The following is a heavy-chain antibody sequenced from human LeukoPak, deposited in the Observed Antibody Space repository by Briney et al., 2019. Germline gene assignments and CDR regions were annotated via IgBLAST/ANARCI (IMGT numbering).Heavy chain of an antibody. V-gene: IGHV3-30*02. CDR1: GFTFSSYA. CDR2: IRYDGSKK. J-gene: IGHJ4*02. Sequence: PGGSLRLSCAASGFTFSSYAMHWVRQAPGKGLEWVAFIRYDGSKKYYADSVKGRFTISRDNSKNTLYLQMNSLRAEDTAVYYCAKDRRMWYYFDYWGQGTLVTVSS. D-gene: IGHD2-21*01. CDR3: AKDRRMWYYFDY.